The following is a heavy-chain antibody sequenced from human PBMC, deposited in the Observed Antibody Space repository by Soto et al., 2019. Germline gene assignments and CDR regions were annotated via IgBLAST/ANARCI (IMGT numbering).Heavy chain of an antibody. J-gene: IGHJ6*02. D-gene: IGHD6-13*01. Sequence: GGSLRLSCAASGFSLGSSGMSWVRQAPGKGLEWVSSIGGSGGSAYYADSVKGWFTISRDNSKNTLYLQMRSLRAEDTAVYYCASSLSQAGYYYYGMNVWGQGTTVTVSS. CDR2: IGGSGGSA. CDR3: ASSLSQAGYYYYGMNV. V-gene: IGHV3-23*01. CDR1: GFSLGSSG.